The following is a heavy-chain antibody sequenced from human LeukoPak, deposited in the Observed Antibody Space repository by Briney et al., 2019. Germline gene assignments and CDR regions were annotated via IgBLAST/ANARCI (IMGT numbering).Heavy chain of an antibody. CDR2: IIPIFGTA. J-gene: IGHJ5*02. CDR3: AREDCSGGSCYFFDP. D-gene: IGHD2-15*01. Sequence: GSSVKVSCKASGGTFSSYAISWVRQAPGQGLEWMGGIIPIFGTANYAQKFQGRVTITADESTTTAYMELSSLRSDDTAVYYCAREDCSGGSCYFFDPWGQGTLVTVSS. V-gene: IGHV1-69*01. CDR1: GGTFSSYA.